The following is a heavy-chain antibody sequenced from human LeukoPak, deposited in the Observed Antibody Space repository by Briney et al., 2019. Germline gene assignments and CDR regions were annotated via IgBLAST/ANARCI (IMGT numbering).Heavy chain of an antibody. CDR2: ISGSGGST. V-gene: IGHV3-23*01. CDR1: GFTFSSYA. Sequence: GGSLRLSCAASGFTFSSYAMSWVRQAPGKGLEWVSGISGSGGSTYYADSVKGRFTISRDNSKNSLYLQMNSLRAEDTAVYYCAELGITMIGGVWGKGTTVTISS. D-gene: IGHD3-10*02. CDR3: AELGITMIGGV. J-gene: IGHJ6*04.